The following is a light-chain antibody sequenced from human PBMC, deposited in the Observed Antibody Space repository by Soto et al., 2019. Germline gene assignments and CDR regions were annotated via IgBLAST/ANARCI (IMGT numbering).Light chain of an antibody. CDR2: DAS. CDR3: QQRRNWPPIT. CDR1: QSVSSSY. Sequence: EIVLTQSPGTLSLSQGERATLSCRASQSVSSSYLAWYQHKPGQAPRLLIYDASNRATGIPVRFSGSGSGTDFTLTISSLEPEDFAVYYCQQRRNWPPITFGQRTRLEI. J-gene: IGKJ5*01. V-gene: IGKV3-11*01.